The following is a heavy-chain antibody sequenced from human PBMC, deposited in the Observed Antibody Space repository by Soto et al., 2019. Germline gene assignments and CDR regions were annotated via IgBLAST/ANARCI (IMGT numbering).Heavy chain of an antibody. J-gene: IGHJ3*02. CDR1: GFTFSSYA. D-gene: IGHD1-26*01. V-gene: IGHV3-64*01. Sequence: GGSLRLSCAASGFTFSSYAMHWVRQAPGKGLEYVSAISSNGGSTYYANSVKGRFTISRDNSKNTLYLQMVSLRAEDMAVYFGARDTGGSYAMDIWGQGTMVTVSS. CDR2: ISSNGGST. CDR3: ARDTGGSYAMDI.